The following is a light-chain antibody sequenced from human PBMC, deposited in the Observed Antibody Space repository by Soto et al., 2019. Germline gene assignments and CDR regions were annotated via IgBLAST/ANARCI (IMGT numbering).Light chain of an antibody. J-gene: IGLJ1*01. CDR2: DVS. CDR1: SRDVGGYNY. V-gene: IGLV2-11*01. CDR3: CSYAGSYTLYV. Sequence: QSALTQPRSVSGSPGQPVTISCTGTSRDVGGYNYVSWYQQHPGKAPKLMIYDVSKRPSGVPDRFSGSKSGNTASLTISGLQAEDEADYYCCSYAGSYTLYVFGTGTKVTVL.